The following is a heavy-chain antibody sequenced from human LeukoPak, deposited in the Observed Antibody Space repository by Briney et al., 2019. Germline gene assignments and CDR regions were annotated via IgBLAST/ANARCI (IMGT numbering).Heavy chain of an antibody. D-gene: IGHD3-3*01. CDR3: AKDVSYYDFWSGYYTHNYFDY. CDR2: ISVSGGST. V-gene: IGHV3-23*01. Sequence: TGGSLRLSCAASGFTFSSYAMSWVRQAPGKGLEWVSAISVSGGSTYYADSVKGRFTISRDNSKNTLYLQMNSLRAEDTAVYYCAKDVSYYDFWSGYYTHNYFDYWGQGTLVTVSS. CDR1: GFTFSSYA. J-gene: IGHJ4*02.